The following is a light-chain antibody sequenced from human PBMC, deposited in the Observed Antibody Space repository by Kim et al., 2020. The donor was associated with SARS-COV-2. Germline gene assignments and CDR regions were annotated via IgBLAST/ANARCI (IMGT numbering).Light chain of an antibody. Sequence: PGESATLSCRASQTISTYLAWYQHKPGQAPRLLIHDASIRATGIPARFSGSGSGTDFTLTIRYLEPEDFAVYYCQHRYTVPPLTFGGGTKV. CDR3: QHRYTVPPLT. CDR2: DAS. J-gene: IGKJ4*01. CDR1: QTISTY. V-gene: IGKV3-11*01.